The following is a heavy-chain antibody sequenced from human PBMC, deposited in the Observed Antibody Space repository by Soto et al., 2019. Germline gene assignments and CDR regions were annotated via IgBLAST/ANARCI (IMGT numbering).Heavy chain of an antibody. CDR2: ISYDGSNK. Sequence: QSGGSLRLSCAASGFTFSSYAMHWVRQAPGKGLEWVAVISYDGSNKYYADSVKGRFTISRDNSKNTLYLQMNSLRAEDTAVYYCARGSYGDYFDYWGQGTLVTVSS. CDR1: GFTFSSYA. V-gene: IGHV3-30-3*01. CDR3: ARGSYGDYFDY. J-gene: IGHJ4*02. D-gene: IGHD1-26*01.